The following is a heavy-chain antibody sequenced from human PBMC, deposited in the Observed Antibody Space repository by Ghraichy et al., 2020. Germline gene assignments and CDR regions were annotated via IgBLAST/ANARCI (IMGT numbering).Heavy chain of an antibody. J-gene: IGHJ4*02. CDR1: GGSISSYY. Sequence: SETLSLTCTVSGGSISSYYWSWIRQPPGKGLEWIGYIYYSGSTNYNPSLKSRVTISVDTSKNQFSLKLSSVTAADTAVYYCARGTTVTTYQYFDYWGQGTLVTVSS. D-gene: IGHD4-17*01. V-gene: IGHV4-59*01. CDR3: ARGTTVTTYQYFDY. CDR2: IYYSGST.